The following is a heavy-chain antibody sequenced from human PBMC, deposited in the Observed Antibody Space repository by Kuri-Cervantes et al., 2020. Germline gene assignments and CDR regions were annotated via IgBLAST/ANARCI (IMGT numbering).Heavy chain of an antibody. CDR1: GFTFSSYG. V-gene: IGHV3-30*03. J-gene: IGHJ4*02. D-gene: IGHD2-15*01. CDR3: ARNSVAPFDY. Sequence: GGSLRLSCAASGFTFSSYGMHWVRQAPGKGLEWVAVISYDGSNKYYADSVKGRFTISRDNSKNTLYLQMNSLRAEDTAVYYCARNSVAPFDYWGQGTLVTVYS. CDR2: ISYDGSNK.